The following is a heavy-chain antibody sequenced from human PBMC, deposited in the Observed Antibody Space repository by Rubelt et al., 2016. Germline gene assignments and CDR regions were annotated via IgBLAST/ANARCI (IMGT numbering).Heavy chain of an antibody. CDR2: IIPVFDIT. J-gene: IGHJ4*02. D-gene: IGHD3-22*01. V-gene: IGHV1-69*15. Sequence: QVQLVQSGAEVKKPGSSVKVSCKAPGGIFNDYAINWVRQAPGQGLEWMGRIIPVFDITNYSQKFRGRVTITADESTSTAYMELSSLRSEDTAVYYCARHDSSGKLDYWGQGTLVTVSS. CDR1: GGIFNDYA. CDR3: ARHDSSGKLDY.